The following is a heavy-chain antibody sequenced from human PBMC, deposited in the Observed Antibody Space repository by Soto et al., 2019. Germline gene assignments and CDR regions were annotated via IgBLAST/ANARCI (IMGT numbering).Heavy chain of an antibody. D-gene: IGHD3-3*01. CDR2: ISAYNGNT. CDR1: GYTFTSYG. CDR3: ARVEYYDFWSATKTMGGAFDI. J-gene: IGHJ3*02. V-gene: IGHV1-18*01. Sequence: ASVKVSCKASGYTFTSYGIIWVRQAPGQGLEWMGWISAYNGNTNYAQKLQGRVTMTTDTSTSTAYMELRSLRSDDTAVYYCARVEYYDFWSATKTMGGAFDIWGQGTMVTVSS.